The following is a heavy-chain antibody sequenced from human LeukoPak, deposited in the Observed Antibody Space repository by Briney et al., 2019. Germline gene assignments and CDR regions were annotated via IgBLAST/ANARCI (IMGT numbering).Heavy chain of an antibody. J-gene: IGHJ4*02. D-gene: IGHD5-18*01. V-gene: IGHV3-7*01. CDR2: LHADGVEQ. CDR1: GFIFSSHW. CDR3: ARGGYSFDY. Sequence: GGSLRLSCAASGFIFSSHWMTWVRQAPGKGLEWVARLHADGVEQNYVDSVTGRFTMSRDNAKNSLDLQMNSLRVEDTAVYYCARGGYSFDYLGQGALVAVSS.